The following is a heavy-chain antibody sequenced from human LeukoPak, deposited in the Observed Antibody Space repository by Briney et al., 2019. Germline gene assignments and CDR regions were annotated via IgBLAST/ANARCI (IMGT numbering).Heavy chain of an antibody. D-gene: IGHD6-13*01. Sequence: PSETLSLTCSVSGGSISSSDYYWGWIRQPPGKGLERIGSIYYSGSTYYNPSLKSRVTISVDTSKNQFSLKLSSVTAADTALYYCARQPTGYYTSWYPDYFDNWGQGTLVTVSS. CDR1: GGSISSSDYY. V-gene: IGHV4-39*01. J-gene: IGHJ4*02. CDR3: ARQPTGYYTSWYPDYFDN. CDR2: IYYSGST.